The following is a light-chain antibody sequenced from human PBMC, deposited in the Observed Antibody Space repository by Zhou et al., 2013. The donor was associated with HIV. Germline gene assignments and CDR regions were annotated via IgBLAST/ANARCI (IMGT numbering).Light chain of an antibody. CDR3: QQYNNWPLP. Sequence: EIVMTQSPATLSVSPGERATLSCRASQGVSNSLAWYQQKPGQAPRLLIYDASTRATGIPARFSGSGSGTEFTLTISSLQSEDFAVYYCQQYNNWPLPFGGGTKVEIK. V-gene: IGKV3-15*01. CDR1: QGVSNS. J-gene: IGKJ4*01. CDR2: DAS.